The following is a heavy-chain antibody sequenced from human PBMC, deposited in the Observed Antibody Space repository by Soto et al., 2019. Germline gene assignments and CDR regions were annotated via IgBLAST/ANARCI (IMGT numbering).Heavy chain of an antibody. D-gene: IGHD2-2*01. CDR2: ISAYNGNT. CDR1: GYTFTRYG. CDR3: ARDRVYKLPLYYYYSMAV. V-gene: IGHV1-18*01. J-gene: IGHJ6*02. Sequence: QVQLVQSGAEVKKPGASVKVSCKASGYTFTRYGISWVRQAPGQVLEWMGWISAYNGNTNYAQKLQGRVTMTTDTSTSTAYMELRSLRSDDTAVYYCARDRVYKLPLYYYYSMAVWGQGTTVTVS.